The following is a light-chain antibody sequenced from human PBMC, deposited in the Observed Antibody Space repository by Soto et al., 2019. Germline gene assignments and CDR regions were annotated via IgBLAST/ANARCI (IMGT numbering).Light chain of an antibody. Sequence: DIQMTQSPSSLSASVGDRVTITCQASQDIRKNLNWYQQKPGKAPKLLIYGVSNLETGVPSRFSGTRSRTDFPLTITSLQPENISTYYWQQYNDLLTFGGGNKVAIK. CDR1: QDIRKN. CDR3: QQYNDLLT. CDR2: GVS. J-gene: IGKJ4*01. V-gene: IGKV1-33*01.